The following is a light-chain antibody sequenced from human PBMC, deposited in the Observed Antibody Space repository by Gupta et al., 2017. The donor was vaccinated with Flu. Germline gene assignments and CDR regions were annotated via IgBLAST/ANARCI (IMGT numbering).Light chain of an antibody. V-gene: IGKV2-28*01. J-gene: IGKJ1*01. CDR2: LGS. CDR3: MQALQTPRT. CDR1: QCLLHGNGYNY. Sequence: VMTLCSPSLPVAPGSAASISCTFSQCLLHGNGYNYLDWYLQKPGQSPQLLIYLGSNRASGVPDRFSGSGSGTDFTLKISRVEAEDVGVYYCMQALQTPRTFGQGTKVEIK.